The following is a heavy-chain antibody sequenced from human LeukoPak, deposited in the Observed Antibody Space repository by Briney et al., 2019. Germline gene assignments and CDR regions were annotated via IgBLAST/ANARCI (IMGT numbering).Heavy chain of an antibody. J-gene: IGHJ4*02. CDR1: GFTFSSYS. D-gene: IGHD4-17*01. CDR2: ISIIRSTI. V-gene: IGHV3-48*01. CDR3: ARGNYGDHADY. Sequence: GGSLRLSCAASGFTFSSYSMNWVRQAPGKGLGWVSYISIIRSTIYYADSVRGRFTIPRDNAKNSLYLQMNSLRAEDTAVYYCARGNYGDHADYWGQGTLVTVSS.